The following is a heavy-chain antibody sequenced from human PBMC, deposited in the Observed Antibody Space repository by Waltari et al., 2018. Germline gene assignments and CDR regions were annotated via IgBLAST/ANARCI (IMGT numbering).Heavy chain of an antibody. Sequence: EVQLVQSGAEVKKPGESLKISCMGSGYSFTSYWIGWVRQLPGQGLEGMGIIYPGDSDTRDSPAFQGQVTNSAYKSISSAYLQWSSLKASDTAMYYCATLPLITGTHYYYYYGMDVWGQGTTVTVSS. CDR3: ATLPLITGTHYYYYYGMDV. D-gene: IGHD1-20*01. CDR2: IYPGDSDT. J-gene: IGHJ6*02. CDR1: GYSFTSYW. V-gene: IGHV5-51*03.